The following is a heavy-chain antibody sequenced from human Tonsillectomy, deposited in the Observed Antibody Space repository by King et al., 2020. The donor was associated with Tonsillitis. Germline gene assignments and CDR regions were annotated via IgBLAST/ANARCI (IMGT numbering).Heavy chain of an antibody. D-gene: IGHD3-3*01. CDR1: GGSISSSDYY. V-gene: IGHV4-39*01. CDR3: AKSITIFGLGSDY. CDR2: SSYSGYT. J-gene: IGHJ4*02. Sequence: LQLQESGPGLVKPSETLSLTCTVSGGSISSSDYYWGWIRQPPGKGLEWIGSSSYSGYTYYNPSLRSRVSISVDTSKNKFSLNLSSVTAADTAVDYCAKSITIFGLGSDYWGQGTLVTVSS.